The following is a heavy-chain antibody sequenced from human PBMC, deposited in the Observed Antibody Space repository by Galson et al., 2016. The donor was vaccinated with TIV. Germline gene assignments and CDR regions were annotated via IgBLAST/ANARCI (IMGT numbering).Heavy chain of an antibody. J-gene: IGHJ6*02. CDR2: ISYDGSDK. CDR1: GFTFSSYG. D-gene: IGHD5-18*01. Sequence: SLRLSCAASGFTFSSYGMHWVRQAPGKGLEWVAIISYDGSDKDYTDSVEGRFTISRDKSKNTLYLQMDSVRVEDTATYYCAGIHRSYGMDVWGQGTTVTVSS. CDR3: AGIHRSYGMDV. V-gene: IGHV3-33*01.